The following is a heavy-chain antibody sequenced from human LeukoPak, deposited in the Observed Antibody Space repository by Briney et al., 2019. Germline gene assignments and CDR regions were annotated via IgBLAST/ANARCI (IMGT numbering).Heavy chain of an antibody. D-gene: IGHD3-22*01. CDR1: GGSISSYY. CDR3: ARGPHYYDSSGYGY. V-gene: IGHV4-4*07. Sequence: SETLSFTCTVSGGSISSYYWSWIRQPAGKGLEWIGRIYTSGITNYNPSLKSRVAMSVDTSKNQFSLKLSSVTAADTAVYYCARGPHYYDSSGYGYWGQGTLVTVSS. CDR2: IYTSGIT. J-gene: IGHJ4*02.